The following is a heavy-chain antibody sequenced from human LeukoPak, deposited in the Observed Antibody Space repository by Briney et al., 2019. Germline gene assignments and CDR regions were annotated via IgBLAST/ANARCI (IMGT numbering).Heavy chain of an antibody. Sequence: AGGSLRLSCAAYGFIFSDYGMHRVRQAPGKGLEWLADIWYDGSSKYYADYGKGRFTIYRDNYKNTLYMQMNNLRVEDTAVYYCARDNRYTGNYIDAFDIWGRGTLVTVSS. CDR3: ARDNRYTGNYIDAFDI. CDR2: IWYDGSSK. V-gene: IGHV3-33*01. J-gene: IGHJ3*02. D-gene: IGHD3-16*02. CDR1: GFIFSDYG.